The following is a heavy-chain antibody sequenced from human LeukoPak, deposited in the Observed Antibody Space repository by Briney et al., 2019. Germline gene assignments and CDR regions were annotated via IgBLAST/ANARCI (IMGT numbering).Heavy chain of an antibody. CDR3: ARGPREQWLVLWYFDL. V-gene: IGHV4-34*01. J-gene: IGHJ2*01. Sequence: SETLSLTCAVYGGSFSGYYWSWIRQPPGKGLEWIGEINHSGSTNYNPSLKSRVTISVDTSKNQLSLKLSSVTAADTAVYCCARGPREQWLVLWYFDLWGRGTLVTVSS. CDR2: INHSGST. D-gene: IGHD6-19*01. CDR1: GGSFSGYY.